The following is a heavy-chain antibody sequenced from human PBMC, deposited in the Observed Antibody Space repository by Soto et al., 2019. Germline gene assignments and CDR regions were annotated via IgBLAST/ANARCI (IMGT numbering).Heavy chain of an antibody. Sequence: EVQLLESGGGLVQPGGSLRLSCAASGFTFSSYAMSWVRQAPGKGLEWVSAISGSGGSKYYADSVKGRFTISRDNAKNTLYLQMNSLRAEDTAVYYCAKDSPGLRPDYYYYYYMDVWGKGTTVTVSS. D-gene: IGHD2-15*01. CDR2: ISGSGGSK. V-gene: IGHV3-23*01. CDR1: GFTFSSYA. J-gene: IGHJ6*03. CDR3: AKDSPGLRPDYYYYYYMDV.